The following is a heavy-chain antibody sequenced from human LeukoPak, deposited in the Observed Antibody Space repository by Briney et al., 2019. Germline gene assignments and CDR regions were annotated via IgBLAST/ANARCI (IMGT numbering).Heavy chain of an antibody. CDR3: VREDVIAARQDY. D-gene: IGHD6-6*01. CDR2: INSNGNSA. J-gene: IGHJ4*02. Sequence: LTGGSLRLSCVASGFSFDDYGMSWVLQTPEKGLEWISGINSNGNSAGYADSVKARFTISRDNAKNSLYLQMNSLRAEDTAVYYCVREDVIAARQDYWGQGTLVTVSS. CDR1: GFSFDDYG. V-gene: IGHV3-20*04.